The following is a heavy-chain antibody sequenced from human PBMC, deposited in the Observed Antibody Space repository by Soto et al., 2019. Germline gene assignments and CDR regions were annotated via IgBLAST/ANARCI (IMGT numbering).Heavy chain of an antibody. CDR1: GGTFSSYA. CDR2: IIPIFGTA. CDR3: ARDLYYYGSGSYFVY. J-gene: IGHJ4*02. D-gene: IGHD3-10*01. V-gene: IGHV1-69*01. Sequence: QVQLVQSGAEVKKPGSSVKVSCKASGGTFSSYAISWVRQAPGQGLEWMGGIIPIFGTANYAQKFQGRVTITADEYTITAYRWLSSFRSEDTAVYYCARDLYYYGSGSYFVYWGQGTLVTVSS.